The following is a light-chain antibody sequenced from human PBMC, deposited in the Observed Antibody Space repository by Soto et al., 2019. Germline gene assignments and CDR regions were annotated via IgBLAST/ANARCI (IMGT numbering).Light chain of an antibody. CDR2: SAS. J-gene: IGKJ1*01. CDR1: QSVSNN. CDR3: QQFHNCPWT. Sequence: IGESQAARILSLSPEESATLSGRASQSVSNNYLAWYQQKPGQPLRLLIYSASTRATGVPARFSGSGSGTEFTLTISGLQAEDFVVYYCQQFHNCPWTFGQGTKVDIK. V-gene: IGKV3-15*01.